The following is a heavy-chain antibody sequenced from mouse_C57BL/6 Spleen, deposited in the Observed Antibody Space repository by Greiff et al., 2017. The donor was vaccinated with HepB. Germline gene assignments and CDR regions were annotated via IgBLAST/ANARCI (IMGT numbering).Heavy chain of an antibody. Sequence: QVQLQQSGAELVRPGTSVKMSCKASGYTFTNYWIGWAKQRPGHGLEWIGDIYPGGGYTNYNEKFKGKATLTADKSSSTAYMQFSSLTSEDSAIYYCARSLYYGSSEEDAMDDWGQGTSVTVSS. CDR3: ARSLYYGSSEEDAMDD. D-gene: IGHD1-1*01. V-gene: IGHV1-63*01. J-gene: IGHJ4*01. CDR2: IYPGGGYT. CDR1: GYTFTNYW.